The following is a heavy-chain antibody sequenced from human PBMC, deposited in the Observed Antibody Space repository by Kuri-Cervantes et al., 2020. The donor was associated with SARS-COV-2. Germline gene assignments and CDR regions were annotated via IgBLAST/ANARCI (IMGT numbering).Heavy chain of an antibody. CDR2: IIPIFGTA. V-gene: IGHV1-69*13. D-gene: IGHD1-7*01. Sequence: SVKVSCKASGGTFSSYAISWVRQAPGQGLEWMGGIIPIFGTANYAQKFQGRVTITADESTSTAYMELSGLRSEDTAVYYCARGGWITGTTSAYYYYYMDVWGKGTTVTVSS. CDR1: GGTFSSYA. CDR3: ARGGWITGTTSAYYYYYMDV. J-gene: IGHJ6*03.